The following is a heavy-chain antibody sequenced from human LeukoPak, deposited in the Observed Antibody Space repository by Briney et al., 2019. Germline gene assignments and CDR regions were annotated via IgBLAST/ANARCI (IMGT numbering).Heavy chain of an antibody. D-gene: IGHD1-1*01. V-gene: IGHV4-34*01. J-gene: IGHJ5*02. CDR1: GGSFSGYY. CDR3: ARDRTGVSRRGYNWFDP. CDR2: INHSGST. Sequence: SETLSLTCAVYGGSFSGYYWSWIRQPPGKGLEWIGEINHSGSTNYNPSLKSRVTISVDTSKNQFSLKLSSVPAADTAVYYCARDRTGVSRRGYNWFDPWGQGTLVTVSS.